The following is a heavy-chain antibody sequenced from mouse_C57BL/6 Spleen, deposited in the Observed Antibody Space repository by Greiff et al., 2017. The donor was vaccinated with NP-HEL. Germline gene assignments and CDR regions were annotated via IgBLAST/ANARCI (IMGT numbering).Heavy chain of an antibody. CDR3: AKIYYDNDGGYYYAMDY. J-gene: IGHJ4*01. Sequence: VQLQQSEAELARPGASVKLSCKASGYTFTSYGISWVKQRTGQGLEWIGEIYPRSGNTYYNEKFKGKATLTADKSSSTAYMELRSLTSEDSAVYFCAKIYYDNDGGYYYAMDYWGQGTSVTVSS. D-gene: IGHD2-4*01. V-gene: IGHV1-81*01. CDR2: IYPRSGNT. CDR1: GYTFTSYG.